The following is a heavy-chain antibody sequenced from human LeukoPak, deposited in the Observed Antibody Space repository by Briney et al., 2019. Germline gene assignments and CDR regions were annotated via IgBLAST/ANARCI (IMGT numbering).Heavy chain of an antibody. V-gene: IGHV4-59*01. CDR1: GGSISSYY. CDR2: IYYSGST. J-gene: IGHJ4*02. D-gene: IGHD3-10*01. CDR3: AGGSGSYYNDFDY. Sequence: IPSETLSLTCTVSGGSISSYYWSWIRQPPGKGLEWIGYIYYSGSTNYNPSLKSRVTISVDTSKNQFSLKLSYVTAADTAVYYCAGGSGSYYNDFDYWGQGTLVTVSS.